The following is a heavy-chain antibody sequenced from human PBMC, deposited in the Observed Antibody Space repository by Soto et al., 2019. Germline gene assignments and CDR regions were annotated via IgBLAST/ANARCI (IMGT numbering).Heavy chain of an antibody. D-gene: IGHD3-10*01. J-gene: IGHJ5*02. CDR1: GYTFTIYA. Sequence: ASVKVSCKASGYTFTIYAMHWVRQAPGQRLEWMGWINAGNGNTKYSQKFQGRVTITRDTSASTAYMELSSLRSEDTAVYYCARDVSLLWFSPWGQGTLVTVSS. CDR2: INAGNGNT. CDR3: ARDVSLLWFSP. V-gene: IGHV1-3*01.